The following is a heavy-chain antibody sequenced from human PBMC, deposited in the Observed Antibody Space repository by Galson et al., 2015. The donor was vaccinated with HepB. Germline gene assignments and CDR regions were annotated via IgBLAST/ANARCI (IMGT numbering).Heavy chain of an antibody. V-gene: IGHV1-3*01. CDR3: ARAAAGILEYYYYYGMDV. D-gene: IGHD6-13*01. CDR1: GYTFTSYA. J-gene: IGHJ6*02. CDR2: INAGNGNT. Sequence: SVKVSCKASGYTFTSYAMHWVRQAPGQRLEWMGWINAGNGNTKYSQKFQGRVTITRDTSASTAYMELSSLRSEDTAVYYCARAAAGILEYYYYYGMDVWGQGTTVTVSS.